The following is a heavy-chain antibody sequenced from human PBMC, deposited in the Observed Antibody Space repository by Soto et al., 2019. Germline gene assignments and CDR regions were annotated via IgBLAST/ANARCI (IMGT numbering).Heavy chain of an antibody. V-gene: IGHV3-11*01. CDR2: ISSSGSTI. D-gene: IGHD4-17*01. J-gene: IGHJ6*03. Sequence: GGSLRLSCAASGFTFSDYYMSWIRQAPGKGLEWVSYISSSGSTIYYADSVKGRFTISRDNAKNSLYLQMNSLRAEDTAVYYCAIFTNGDSLDYYYYNMDGWEKGHTVTVSS. CDR3: AIFTNGDSLDYYYYNMDG. CDR1: GFTFSDYY.